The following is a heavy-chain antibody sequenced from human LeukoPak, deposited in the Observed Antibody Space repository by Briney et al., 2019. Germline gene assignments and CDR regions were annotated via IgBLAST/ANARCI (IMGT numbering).Heavy chain of an antibody. J-gene: IGHJ4*02. CDR3: ARERVRGANFDY. CDR2: IYTSGST. Sequence: SETLSLTCTVSGGSISSGSYYWSWIRQPAVKGLEWIGRIYTSGSTNYNPSLKSRVTISVDTSKNQFSLKLSSVTAADTAVYYCARERVRGANFDYWGQGTLVTVSS. V-gene: IGHV4-61*02. D-gene: IGHD3-10*01. CDR1: GGSISSGSYY.